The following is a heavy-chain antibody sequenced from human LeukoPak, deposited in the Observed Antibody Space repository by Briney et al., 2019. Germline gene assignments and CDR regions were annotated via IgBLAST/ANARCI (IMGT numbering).Heavy chain of an antibody. CDR1: GGSISSYY. J-gene: IGHJ4*02. CDR3: ASSYGDYSSGFDY. D-gene: IGHD4-17*01. CDR2: IYYSGST. Sequence: ASETLSLTCTVSGGSISSYYWSWIRQPPGKGLEWTGYIYYSGSTNYNPSLKSRVTISVDTSKNQFSLKLSSVTAADTAVYYCASSYGDYSSGFDYWGQGTLVTVSS. V-gene: IGHV4-59*01.